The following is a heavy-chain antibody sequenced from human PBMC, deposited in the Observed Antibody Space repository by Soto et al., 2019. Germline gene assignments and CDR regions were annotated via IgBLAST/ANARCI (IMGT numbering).Heavy chain of an antibody. J-gene: IGHJ6*02. CDR2: ISGSGGST. CDR1: GFTFNSYA. V-gene: IGHV3-23*01. D-gene: IGHD1-1*01. CDR3: ARGFWNPQPLYYYYGMDV. Sequence: EVQLLESGGGLVQPGGSLRLSCAASGFTFNSYAMSWVRQAPGKGLEWVSTISGSGGSTYSADSVKGRFTISRDNSKNTLYLQMNSLRAEDTAVYYCARGFWNPQPLYYYYGMDVWGQGTTVTVSS.